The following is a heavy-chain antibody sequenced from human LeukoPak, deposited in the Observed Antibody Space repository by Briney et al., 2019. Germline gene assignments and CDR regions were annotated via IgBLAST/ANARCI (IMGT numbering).Heavy chain of an antibody. Sequence: PSETLSLTCTVSGDSITSYFWNWIRKPPGKGLEWIGHIPYSGNSNYNPSLKSRVTMSVDTSKNQFSLKLTSVTAADTAVYYCARRRNAEATVGADNWLDPWGQGTLITVSS. J-gene: IGHJ5*02. D-gene: IGHD1-26*01. CDR1: GDSITSYF. V-gene: IGHV4-59*08. CDR2: IPYSGNS. CDR3: ARRRNAEATVGADNWLDP.